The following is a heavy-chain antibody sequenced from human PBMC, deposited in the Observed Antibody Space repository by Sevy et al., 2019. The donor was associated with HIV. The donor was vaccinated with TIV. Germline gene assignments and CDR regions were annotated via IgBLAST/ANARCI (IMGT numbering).Heavy chain of an antibody. J-gene: IGHJ4*02. CDR3: AKFAGDFPHFDF. CDR1: GFTFSTYS. Sequence: GGSLRLSCAASGFTFSTYSMTWVRQAPGKGLEWVSAISDTGTSTYYTDSVEGRFTISRDNSKGTVYLHMNSLRAEDTALYYCAKFAGDFPHFDFWGQGTLVTVSS. CDR2: ISDTGTST. V-gene: IGHV3-23*01. D-gene: IGHD7-27*01.